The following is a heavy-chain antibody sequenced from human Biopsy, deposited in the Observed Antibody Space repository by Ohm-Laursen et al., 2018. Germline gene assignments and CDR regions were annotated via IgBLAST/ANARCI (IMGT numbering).Heavy chain of an antibody. CDR2: IGWDDDE. CDR1: GFSLRTSGIR. Sequence: TQTLTLTCTFSGFSLRTSGIRMSWVRQPPGKALEWLARIGWDDDEFYSTSLKARLTVSKDTSKNQVVLTLTNMDPVDTATYYCARSRAYSFGAFEYWGQGILVTVSS. CDR3: ARSRAYSFGAFEY. D-gene: IGHD5-18*01. V-gene: IGHV2-70*04. J-gene: IGHJ4*02.